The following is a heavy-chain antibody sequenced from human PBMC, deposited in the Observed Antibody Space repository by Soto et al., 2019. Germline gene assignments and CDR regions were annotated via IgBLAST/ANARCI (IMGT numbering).Heavy chain of an antibody. V-gene: IGHV3-21*01. Sequence: VQLVESGGGLVKPGGSLRLSCAASGFTFSSYSMNWVRQAPGKGLEWVSSISSSSSYIYYADSVKGRFTISRDNAKNLLYLQMNSLRAEDTAVYYCARDYYDFWSGYFSWGQGTLVTVSS. CDR3: ARDYYDFWSGYFS. CDR2: ISSSSSYI. D-gene: IGHD3-3*01. J-gene: IGHJ5*02. CDR1: GFTFSSYS.